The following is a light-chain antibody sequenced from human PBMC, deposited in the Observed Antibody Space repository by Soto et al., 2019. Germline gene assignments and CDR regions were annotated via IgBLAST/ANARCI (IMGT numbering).Light chain of an antibody. V-gene: IGKV1-12*01. CDR3: QQANSFPWT. Sequence: DIQLTQSPSSLSASVGDRVTITCQASQGISSWLVWYQQKPGKAPKLLIYAASSLQSGVPSRFSGSGSGTDFTLTISSLQPEDFATYYCQQANSFPWTFGQGTKVDIK. CDR1: QGISSW. CDR2: AAS. J-gene: IGKJ1*01.